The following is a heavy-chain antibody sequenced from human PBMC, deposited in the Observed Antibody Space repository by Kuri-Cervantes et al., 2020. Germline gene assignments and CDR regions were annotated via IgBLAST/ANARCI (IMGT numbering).Heavy chain of an antibody. CDR1: GFTFDDYG. V-gene: IGHV3-20*04. D-gene: IGHD5-18*01. CDR3: ARGLNTGY. Sequence: GESLKISCAASGFTFDDYGMSWVRQAPGKGLEWVSGINWNGGSTGYADSVKGRFTISRDNAKKTLYLQMSNLRAEDTAMYYCARGLNTGYWGQGTLVTVSS. CDR2: INWNGGST. J-gene: IGHJ4*02.